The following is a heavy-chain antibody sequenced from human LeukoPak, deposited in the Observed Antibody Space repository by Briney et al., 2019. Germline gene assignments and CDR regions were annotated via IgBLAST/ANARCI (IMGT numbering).Heavy chain of an antibody. V-gene: IGHV1-2*02. CDR3: ARLGSIAARPEDY. Sequence: EASVKVSCKASGYTLTGYYMHWVRQAPGQGLEWMGWINPNSGGTNYAQKFQGRVTMTRDTSISTAYMELSRLRSDDTAVYYCARLGSIAARPEDYWGQGTLVTVAS. CDR2: INPNSGGT. J-gene: IGHJ4*02. D-gene: IGHD6-6*01. CDR1: GYTLTGYY.